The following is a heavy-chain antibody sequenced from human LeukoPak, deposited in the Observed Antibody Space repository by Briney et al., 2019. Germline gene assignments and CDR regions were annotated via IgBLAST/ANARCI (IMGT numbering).Heavy chain of an antibody. CDR1: GFTFSSYA. J-gene: IGHJ4*02. CDR2: ISSSSSYI. CDR3: ARVNGWSAFDY. Sequence: PGGSLRLSCAASGFTFSSYAMSWVRQAPGKGLQWVSSISSSSSYIYYADSVKGRFTISRDNAKNSLYLQTNSLRAEDTAVYYCARVNGWSAFDYWGQGTLVTVSS. V-gene: IGHV3-21*01. D-gene: IGHD6-19*01.